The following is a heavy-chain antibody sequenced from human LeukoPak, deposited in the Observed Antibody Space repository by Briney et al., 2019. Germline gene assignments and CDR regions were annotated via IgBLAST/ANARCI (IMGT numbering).Heavy chain of an antibody. D-gene: IGHD3-22*01. CDR3: ARGHNYYYDSSGYQRNAFDI. V-gene: IGHV1-69*06. CDR1: GGTFSSYA. J-gene: IGHJ3*02. CDR2: IIPIFGTA. Sequence: ASVKVSYKASGGTFSSYAISWVRQAPGQGLEWMGGIIPIFGTANYAQKFQGRVTITADKSTSTAYMELSSLRSEDTAVYYCARGHNYYYDSSGYQRNAFDIWGQGTMVTVSS.